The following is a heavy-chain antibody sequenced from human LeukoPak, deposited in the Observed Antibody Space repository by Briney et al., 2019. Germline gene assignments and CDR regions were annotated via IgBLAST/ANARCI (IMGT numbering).Heavy chain of an antibody. D-gene: IGHD1-1*01. V-gene: IGHV3-23*01. J-gene: IGHJ4*02. CDR3: AKYCPGAGLYHFDY. CDR2: ISGSGGSA. CDR1: GFTFSSYA. Sequence: PGGSLRLSCAASGFTFSSYAMSWVRQAPGKGLEWVSAISGSGGSAYYADSVKGRFTISRDNSKNTLYLQMNSLRAEDTALYYCAKYCPGAGLYHFDYWGQGTLVTVSS.